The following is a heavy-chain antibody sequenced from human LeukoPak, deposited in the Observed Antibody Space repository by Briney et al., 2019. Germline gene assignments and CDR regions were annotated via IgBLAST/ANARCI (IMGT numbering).Heavy chain of an antibody. Sequence: SLRLSCAASGFTFSSYWMSWVRQAPGKGLEWVANIKRGGCEKYYVDSVKGRFTISRDNAKNSLYLQMNSLRAEDTAVYYCARIRRGWSQNWDYWGQGTLVPVSS. CDR3: ARIRRGWSQNWDY. J-gene: IGHJ4*02. V-gene: IGHV3-7*01. CDR1: GFTFSSYW. CDR2: IKRGGCEK. D-gene: IGHD6-19*01.